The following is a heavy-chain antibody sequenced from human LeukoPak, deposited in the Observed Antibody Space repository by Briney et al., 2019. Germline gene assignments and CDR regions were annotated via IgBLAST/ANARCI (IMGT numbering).Heavy chain of an antibody. CDR1: GFTFSSYE. V-gene: IGHV3-48*03. CDR2: ISSSGGTI. J-gene: IGHJ4*02. CDR3: ATNFLRSNGY. Sequence: PGGSLRLSCAASGFTFSSYEMNWVRQAPGKGREWVSYISSSGGTIFYADSVKGRFTISRDNAKNSLYLQMNSLRAEDTAVYYCATNFLRSNGYWGQGTLVTVSS. D-gene: IGHD2/OR15-2a*01.